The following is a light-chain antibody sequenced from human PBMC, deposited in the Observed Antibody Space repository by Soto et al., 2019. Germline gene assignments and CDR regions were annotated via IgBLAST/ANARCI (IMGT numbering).Light chain of an antibody. J-gene: IGKJ1*01. CDR2: GAS. CDR1: QSVSATY. V-gene: IGKV3-20*01. Sequence: EIVLTQFPGTLSLSPGERATLSCRATQSVSATYLAWYQQKPGQAPRLLIYGASSRATGIPDRFSGSGSGADFTLAISRLEPEDFAVYYCHHYGSSPQTVGQGTKLEIK. CDR3: HHYGSSPQT.